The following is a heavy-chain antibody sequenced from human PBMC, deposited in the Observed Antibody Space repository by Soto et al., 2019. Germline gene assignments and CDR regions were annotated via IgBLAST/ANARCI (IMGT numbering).Heavy chain of an antibody. V-gene: IGHV5-51*01. D-gene: IGHD3-16*02. CDR1: GYSFTSYW. J-gene: IGHJ6*02. CDR3: ATGDVWGSYRYGGYYYYGMDV. CDR2: IYPGDSDT. Sequence: GESLKISCKGSGYSFTSYWIGWVRQMAGKGLEWMGIIYPGDSDTRYSPSFQGQVTISADKSISTAYLQWSSLKASDTAMYYCATGDVWGSYRYGGYYYYGMDVWGQGTTVTVSS.